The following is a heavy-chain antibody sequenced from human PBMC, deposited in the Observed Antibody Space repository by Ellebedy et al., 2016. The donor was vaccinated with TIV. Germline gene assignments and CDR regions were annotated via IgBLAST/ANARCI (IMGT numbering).Heavy chain of an antibody. CDR1: GYTFTSYY. CDR3: ARTPRIAARYPYEY. J-gene: IGHJ4*02. Sequence: ASVKVSXXASGYTFTSYYLHWVRQAPGQRLAWMGIINPSDGDTRYAQKFQGRVTMTRDTSTSRVYMELSSLRSDDAAVYHCARTPRIAARYPYEYWGQGTLVTVSS. V-gene: IGHV1-46*01. CDR2: INPSDGDT. D-gene: IGHD6-6*01.